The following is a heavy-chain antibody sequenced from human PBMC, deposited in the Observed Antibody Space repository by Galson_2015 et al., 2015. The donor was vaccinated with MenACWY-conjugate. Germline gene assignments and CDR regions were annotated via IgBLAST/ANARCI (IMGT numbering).Heavy chain of an antibody. J-gene: IGHJ4*02. CDR1: GFTFSGNW. CDR3: ATDQRQNYFNY. CDR2: IYYDGSNK. Sequence: SLRLSCAASGFTFSGNWMTWVRQAPGKGLEWVAIIYYDGSNKFYADSVRGRFTISRDNSKSTLFLQMNNLRAEDAALYYCATDQRQNYFNYWGQGTLVTVSS. V-gene: IGHV3-33*07.